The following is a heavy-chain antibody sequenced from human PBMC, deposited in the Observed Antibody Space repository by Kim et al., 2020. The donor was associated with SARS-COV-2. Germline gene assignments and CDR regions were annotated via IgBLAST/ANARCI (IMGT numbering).Heavy chain of an antibody. Sequence: ASVKVSCKASGYTFTSYAMHWVRQAPGQRLEWMGWINARNGNTKYSQKFQGRVTITRDTSASTAYMELSSLRSEDTAVYYCARDPHQLLPGWFDPWGQGTLVTVSS. V-gene: IGHV1-3*01. J-gene: IGHJ5*02. CDR3: ARDPHQLLPGWFDP. D-gene: IGHD2-2*01. CDR1: GYTFTSYA. CDR2: INARNGNT.